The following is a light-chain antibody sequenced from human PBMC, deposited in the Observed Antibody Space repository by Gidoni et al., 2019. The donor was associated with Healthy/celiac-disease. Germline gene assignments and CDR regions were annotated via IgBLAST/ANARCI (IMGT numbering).Light chain of an antibody. CDR3: QQSYSTPPLT. J-gene: IGKJ4*02. CDR1: QSISSY. CDR2: AAS. Sequence: DIQMTQSPSSLSASVGDRVTITCRASQSISSYLNWYQQKPGNAPTLLIYAASSMQSGVPSRFSGSGSGTDFTLTISSLQPEDFATYYCQQSYSTPPLTFGEGTKVEIK. V-gene: IGKV1-39*01.